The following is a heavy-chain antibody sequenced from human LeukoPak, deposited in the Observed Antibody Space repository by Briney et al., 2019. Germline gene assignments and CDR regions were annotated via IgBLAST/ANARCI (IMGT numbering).Heavy chain of an antibody. V-gene: IGHV3-21*01. CDR2: ISSSGSYI. Sequence: GGSLRLSCAASGFTFSSYSMNWVRQAPGKGLEWVSSISSSGSYIYYADSVKGRFTISRDNARDSLYLQMNSLRAEDTAVYYCAKDGGTVCHVINYSFDSWGQGTLVTVSS. CDR3: AKDGGTVCHVINYSFDS. J-gene: IGHJ4*02. D-gene: IGHD1-1*01. CDR1: GFTFSSYS.